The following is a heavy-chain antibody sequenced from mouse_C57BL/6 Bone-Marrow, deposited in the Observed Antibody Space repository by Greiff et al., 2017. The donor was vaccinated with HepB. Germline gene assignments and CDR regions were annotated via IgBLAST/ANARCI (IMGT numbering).Heavy chain of an antibody. Sequence: QVQLQQSGAELVRPGTSVKVSCKASGYAFTNYLIEWVKQRPGQGLEWIGVINPGSGGTNYNEKFKGKATLTADKSSSTAYMQLSSLTSEDSAVYFGARPGSRGYYAMDYWGQGTSVTVSS. V-gene: IGHV1-54*01. CDR3: ARPGSRGYYAMDY. J-gene: IGHJ4*01. D-gene: IGHD1-1*01. CDR2: INPGSGGT. CDR1: GYAFTNYL.